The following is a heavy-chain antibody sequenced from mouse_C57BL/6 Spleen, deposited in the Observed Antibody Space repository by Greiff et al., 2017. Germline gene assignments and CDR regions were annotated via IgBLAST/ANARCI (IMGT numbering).Heavy chain of an antibody. J-gene: IGHJ3*01. D-gene: IGHD2-4*01. CDR3: AREVYYDYDAY. CDR1: GYSITSGYY. V-gene: IGHV3-6*01. CDR2: ISYDGSN. Sequence: VQLKQSGPGLVKPSQSLSLTCSVTGYSITSGYYWNWIRQFPGNKLEWMGYISYDGSNNYNPSLKNRISITRDTSKNQFFLKLNSVTTEDTATYYCAREVYYDYDAYWGQGTLVTVSA.